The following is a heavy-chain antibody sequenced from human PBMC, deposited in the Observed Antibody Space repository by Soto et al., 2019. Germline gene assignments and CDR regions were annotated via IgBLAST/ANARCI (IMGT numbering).Heavy chain of an antibody. CDR3: ARDSGYGSRASVNHYLDY. V-gene: IGHV3-7*01. Sequence: PWGPLRLSCAASGFTFFSYWSSFFRHPPVKWRGWLATIKWDASKKKYVDSVKGRFTTSRDNAKNALYLQMDSLRAEDTAVYYCARDSGYGSRASVNHYLDYWGQGTLVTVSS. CDR1: GFTFFSYW. J-gene: IGHJ4*01. D-gene: IGHD3-10*01. CDR2: IKWDASKK.